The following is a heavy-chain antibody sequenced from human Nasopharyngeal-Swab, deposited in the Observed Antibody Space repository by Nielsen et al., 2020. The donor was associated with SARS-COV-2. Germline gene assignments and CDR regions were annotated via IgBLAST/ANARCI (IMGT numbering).Heavy chain of an antibody. CDR3: ARAGFGSHAFNF. CDR1: GYTFTSYG. Sequence: ASVKVSRQPSGYTFTSYGISWVRQAPGQGLEWMGWISTYDGDTNYAQKFQGRVTMTTDTSTSTAYMELRSLISDDTAVYYCARAGFGSHAFNFWGQGTMVTVSS. V-gene: IGHV1-18*01. D-gene: IGHD3-10*01. CDR2: ISTYDGDT. J-gene: IGHJ3*01.